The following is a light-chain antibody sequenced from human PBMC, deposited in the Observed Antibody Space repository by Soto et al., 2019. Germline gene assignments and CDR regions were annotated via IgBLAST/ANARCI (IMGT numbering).Light chain of an antibody. CDR2: DVS. CDR3: QQYNSYSPWT. J-gene: IGKJ1*01. Sequence: DIQMTQSPSTLSASVGDRVTITCRASQSISSWLAWYEQKPGKAPNLLIYDVSNLESGVPSRFSGSGSGTEFTLPTSILQADDFATYYCQQYNSYSPWTFGQGSKWEIK. V-gene: IGKV1-5*01. CDR1: QSISSW.